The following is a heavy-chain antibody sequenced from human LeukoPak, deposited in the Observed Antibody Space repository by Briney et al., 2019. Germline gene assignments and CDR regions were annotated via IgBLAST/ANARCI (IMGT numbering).Heavy chain of an antibody. CDR3: ARLITGTTTAFDI. CDR1: GGSISSYC. D-gene: IGHD1-7*01. J-gene: IGHJ3*02. V-gene: IGHV4-59*12. Sequence: SETLSLTCTVSGGSISSYCWSWIRQPPGKGLEWIGYIYYSGSTKYNPSLKSRVTISVDTSKNQFSLKLSSVTAADTAVYYCARLITGTTTAFDIWGQGTMVTVSS. CDR2: IYYSGST.